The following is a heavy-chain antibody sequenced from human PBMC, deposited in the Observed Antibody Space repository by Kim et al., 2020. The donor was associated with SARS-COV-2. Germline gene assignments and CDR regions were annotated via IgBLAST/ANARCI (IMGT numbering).Heavy chain of an antibody. Sequence: SVKVSCKASGGTFSSYAISWVRQAPGQGLEWMGGIIPIFGTANYAQKFQGRVTITADESTSTAYMELSSLRSEDTAVYYCARGTGITGTRGWFDPWGQGTLVTVSS. CDR2: IIPIFGTA. CDR1: GGTFSSYA. V-gene: IGHV1-69*13. J-gene: IGHJ5*02. D-gene: IGHD1-7*01. CDR3: ARGTGITGTRGWFDP.